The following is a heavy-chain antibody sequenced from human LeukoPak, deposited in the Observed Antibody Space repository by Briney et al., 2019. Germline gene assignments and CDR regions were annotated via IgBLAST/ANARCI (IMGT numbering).Heavy chain of an antibody. D-gene: IGHD3-22*01. CDR2: ISGSGGST. Sequence: GAPLRLSCAASGFTFSSYAMSWVRQAPGKGLEWVSAISGSGGSTYYADSVKGRFTISRDNSKNTLYLQMNSLRAEDTAVYYCVKGGNYDSSGYYYYWGQGTLVTVSS. CDR3: VKGGNYDSSGYYYY. J-gene: IGHJ4*02. V-gene: IGHV3-23*01. CDR1: GFTFSSYA.